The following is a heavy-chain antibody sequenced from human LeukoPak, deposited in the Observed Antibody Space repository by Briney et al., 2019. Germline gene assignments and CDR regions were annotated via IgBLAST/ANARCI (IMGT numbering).Heavy chain of an antibody. D-gene: IGHD3-22*01. J-gene: IGHJ4*02. CDR1: GFTFSTYS. CDR3: ARESSGYFY. Sequence: GGSLRLSCAASGFTFSTYSMNWVRQAPGKGLEWVSSVSSCSSFIYYADLVKGRFTISRDNAKNSLFLQMNSLRAEDTAVYYCARESSGYFYWGQGTLVTVSS. V-gene: IGHV3-21*01. CDR2: VSSCSSFI.